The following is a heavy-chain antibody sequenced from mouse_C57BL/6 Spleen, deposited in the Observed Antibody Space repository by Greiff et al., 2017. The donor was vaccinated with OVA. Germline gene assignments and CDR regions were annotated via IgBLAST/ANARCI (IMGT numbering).Heavy chain of an antibody. V-gene: IGHV1-72*01. Sequence: QVQLQQPGAELVKPGASVKLSCKASGYTFTSYWMHWVKQRPGRGLEWIGRIDGKRGGKKEKEKFKSKATLTVDKPSSTAYMQLSSLTSEDSAVYYCARDAYDGYPYWGQGTLVTVSA. CDR3: ARDAYDGYPY. CDR1: GYTFTSYW. J-gene: IGHJ3*01. CDR2: IDGKRGGK. D-gene: IGHD2-3*01.